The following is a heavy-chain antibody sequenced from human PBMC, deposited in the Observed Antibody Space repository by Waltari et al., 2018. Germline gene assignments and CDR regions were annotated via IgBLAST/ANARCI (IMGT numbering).Heavy chain of an antibody. V-gene: IGHV5-51*01. CDR3: ARHLNRMITFGGVITDALDI. Sequence: EVQLVQSGAEVKKPGASLKISCKGSGYSFTSYWIGWVRQMPGTGLEWMGISYPGECETKYSPSFQGQVTISADKSVRTACLQWSSLKASDTAMYYWARHLNRMITFGGVITDALDIWGKGTMVTVSS. D-gene: IGHD3-16*02. CDR1: GYSFTSYW. CDR2: SYPGECET. J-gene: IGHJ3*02.